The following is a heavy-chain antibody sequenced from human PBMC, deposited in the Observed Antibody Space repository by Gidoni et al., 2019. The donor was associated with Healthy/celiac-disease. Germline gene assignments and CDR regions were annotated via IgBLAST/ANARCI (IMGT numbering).Heavy chain of an antibody. J-gene: IGHJ6*02. Sequence: AASGLTFDDYGMSWVRQAPGKGLELVSGINWNGGSTGYADSVKGRFTISRDNAKNSLYLQMNSLRAEDTALYYCARVTRYCSSTSCPYGMDVWGQGTTVTVSS. CDR2: INWNGGST. V-gene: IGHV3-20*04. CDR3: ARVTRYCSSTSCPYGMDV. D-gene: IGHD2-2*01. CDR1: GLTFDDYG.